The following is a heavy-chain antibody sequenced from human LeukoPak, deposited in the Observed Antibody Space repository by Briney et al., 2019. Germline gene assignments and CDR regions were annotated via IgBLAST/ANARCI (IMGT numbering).Heavy chain of an antibody. Sequence: GGSLTLSCAASGFTFSSYGMHWLRQAPGKGLEWVAVISYDGSNKYYADSVKGRFTISRDNSKNTLYLQMNSLRAEDTAVYYCAKDSTIRYCSGGSCYLDYWGQGTLVTVSS. CDR2: ISYDGSNK. CDR1: GFTFSSYG. J-gene: IGHJ4*02. CDR3: AKDSTIRYCSGGSCYLDY. D-gene: IGHD2-15*01. V-gene: IGHV3-30*18.